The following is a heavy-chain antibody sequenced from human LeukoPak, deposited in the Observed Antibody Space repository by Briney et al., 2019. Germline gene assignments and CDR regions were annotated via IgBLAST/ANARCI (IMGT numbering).Heavy chain of an antibody. CDR2: TSSDLNVK. Sequence: GESLRLSCAASGFTFRNYVIHWVRQAPGKGLEWVAVTSSDLNVKLYADSVKGRFTISRDNSRSTLYLQMNSLRPEDTAIYYCAREGYYGSGSPPSLYFDYWGQGTLVTVSS. J-gene: IGHJ4*02. V-gene: IGHV3-30-3*01. D-gene: IGHD3-10*01. CDR3: AREGYYGSGSPPSLYFDY. CDR1: GFTFRNYV.